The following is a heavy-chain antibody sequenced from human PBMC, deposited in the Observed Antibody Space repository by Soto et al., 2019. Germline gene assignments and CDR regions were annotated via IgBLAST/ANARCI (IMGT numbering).Heavy chain of an antibody. J-gene: IGHJ3*02. CDR2: ISNSGGNI. Sequence: EGQLLESGGGLVQPGGSLTLSCAASGFTFSTYAMSWVRQAPGKGLEWVSAISNSGGNIYYADSVQGRCTISRDNSLNTLFLQMHSLRIEDTAVYYCAHPRGFGVFDAYDIWGQGTMVTVSS. CDR1: GFTFSTYA. V-gene: IGHV3-23*01. D-gene: IGHD2-15*01. CDR3: AHPRGFGVFDAYDI.